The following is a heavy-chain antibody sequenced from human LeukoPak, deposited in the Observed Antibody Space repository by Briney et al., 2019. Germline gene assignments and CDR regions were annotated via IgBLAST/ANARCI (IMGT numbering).Heavy chain of an antibody. Sequence: GASLRLSCAASGFIFSSYAMYWVRQAPGKGLEWVSAISGRRDNTYYADSVKGRFTLSRDSSKNTLYLQMNSLRADDTAVYYCAKWGDYDVLTGYYVSDFWGQGTLVTVSS. CDR1: GFIFSSYA. J-gene: IGHJ4*02. CDR3: AKWGDYDVLTGYYVSDF. D-gene: IGHD3-9*01. CDR2: ISGRRDNT. V-gene: IGHV3-23*01.